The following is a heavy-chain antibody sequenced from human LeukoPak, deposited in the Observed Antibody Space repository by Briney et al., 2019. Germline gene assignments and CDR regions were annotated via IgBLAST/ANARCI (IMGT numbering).Heavy chain of an antibody. Sequence: PGGSLRLSCAASGFTVSSNYMSWVRQAPGKGLEWVSVIYSGGSTYYADSVKGRFTISRDNSKNTLYLQMNSLRAEDTAVYYCARGSKSAAAPFDYWGQGALVTVSS. V-gene: IGHV3-53*01. CDR2: IYSGGST. D-gene: IGHD6-13*01. J-gene: IGHJ4*02. CDR1: GFTVSSNY. CDR3: ARGSKSAAAPFDY.